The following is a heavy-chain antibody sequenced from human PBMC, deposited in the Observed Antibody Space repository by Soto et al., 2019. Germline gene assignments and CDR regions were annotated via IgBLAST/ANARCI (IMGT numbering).Heavy chain of an antibody. Sequence: EVQLVESGGGLVKPVGSLRISCAASGFTFSSYSMNWVRQAPGKGLEWVSSISSSSIYIYYADSVKGRFTISRDNAKNSLYLQMNSLRAEDTAVYYCAREVVAGTDGYWGQGTLVTVSS. CDR1: GFTFSSYS. V-gene: IGHV3-21*01. CDR3: AREVVAGTDGY. CDR2: ISSSSIYI. J-gene: IGHJ4*02. D-gene: IGHD6-19*01.